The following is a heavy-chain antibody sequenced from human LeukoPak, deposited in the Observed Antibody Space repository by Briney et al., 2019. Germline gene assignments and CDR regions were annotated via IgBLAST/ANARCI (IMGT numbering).Heavy chain of an antibody. CDR3: AKAASSSWPSYYYGMDV. J-gene: IGHJ6*02. CDR2: ISYDGSNK. D-gene: IGHD6-13*01. V-gene: IGHV3-30*04. Sequence: GGSLRLSCAAPGFTFSSYAMHWVRQAPGKGLEWVAVISYDGSNKYYADSVKGRFTISKDNSKNTVYLQMSSLRVDDTAVYYCAKAASSSWPSYYYGMDVWGQGTTVTVSS. CDR1: GFTFSSYA.